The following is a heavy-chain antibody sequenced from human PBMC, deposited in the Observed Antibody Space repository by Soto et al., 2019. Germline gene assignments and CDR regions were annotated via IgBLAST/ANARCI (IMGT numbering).Heavy chain of an antibody. D-gene: IGHD6-13*01. V-gene: IGHV4-31*03. Sequence: QVQLQESGPGLVKPSQTLSLTCTVSGGSISSGGYYWSWIRQHPGKGLEWIGYIYYSGSTYYNPSLKSRVTISVDTSKNQFSLKLSSVTAADTAVYYCVRDSSSNWGNWFDPWGQGTLVTVSS. J-gene: IGHJ5*02. CDR2: IYYSGST. CDR3: VRDSSSNWGNWFDP. CDR1: GGSISSGGYY.